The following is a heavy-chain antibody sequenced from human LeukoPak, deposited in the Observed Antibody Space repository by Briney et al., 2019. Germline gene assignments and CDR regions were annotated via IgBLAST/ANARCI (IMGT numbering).Heavy chain of an antibody. D-gene: IGHD2-2*01. J-gene: IGHJ4*02. Sequence: ASVKVSCKASGYTFSGYYMYWVRQAPGQGLEWMGIINPSGGSTSYAQKFQGRVTMTRDMSTSTVYMELSSLRSEDTAVYYCARDGIVVVPAARGCFDYWGQGTLVTVSS. V-gene: IGHV1-46*01. CDR1: GYTFSGYY. CDR2: INPSGGST. CDR3: ARDGIVVVPAARGCFDY.